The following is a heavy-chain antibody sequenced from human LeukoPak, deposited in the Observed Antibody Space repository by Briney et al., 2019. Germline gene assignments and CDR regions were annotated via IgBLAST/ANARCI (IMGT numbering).Heavy chain of an antibody. D-gene: IGHD5-12*01. CDR2: IKNKTNGGTT. CDR3: ARGGPRGSAPHSNAFDI. V-gene: IGHV3-15*01. Sequence: GGSLRLSCAASGFTFSSAWMTWVRQAPGKGLEWVGHIKNKTNGGTTDYAAPVKGRFIISRDDSKNTLYLQMNSLRAEDTAVYYCARGGPRGSAPHSNAFDIWGQGTMVTVSS. CDR1: GFTFSSAW. J-gene: IGHJ3*02.